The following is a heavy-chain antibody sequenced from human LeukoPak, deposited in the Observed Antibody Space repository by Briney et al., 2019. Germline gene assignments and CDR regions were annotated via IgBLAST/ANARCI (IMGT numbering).Heavy chain of an antibody. CDR1: GGSFSSYY. CDR2: IYYSGST. CDR3: ARHPPYQLLLDYYYYMDV. D-gene: IGHD2-2*01. J-gene: IGHJ6*03. V-gene: IGHV4-59*01. Sequence: PSETLSLTCTVSGGSFSSYYWSWIRQPPGKGLEWIGYIYYSGSTNYNPSLKSRVTISVDTSKNQFSLKLSSVTAADTAVYYCARHPPYQLLLDYYYYMDVWGKGTTVTVSS.